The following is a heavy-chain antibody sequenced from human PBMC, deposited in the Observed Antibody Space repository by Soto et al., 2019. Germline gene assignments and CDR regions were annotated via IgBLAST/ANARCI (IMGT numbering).Heavy chain of an antibody. D-gene: IGHD4-17*01. Sequence: PSETLSLTCTVSGGSISSYYWSWIRQPPGKGLEWIGYIYYSASTNYTPSLKSRVTISVDTSKNQFSMKLSSVTAANTAVYYGARSVYGDSHDYWGQGTLVTVSS. V-gene: IGHV4-59*01. CDR2: IYYSAST. CDR1: GGSISSYY. CDR3: ARSVYGDSHDY. J-gene: IGHJ4*02.